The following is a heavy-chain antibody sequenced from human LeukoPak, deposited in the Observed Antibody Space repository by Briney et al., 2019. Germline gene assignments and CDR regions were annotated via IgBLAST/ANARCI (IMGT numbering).Heavy chain of an antibody. CDR3: ARGATFQRQALAY. CDR1: GYTFTEYD. Sequence: ASVKVSCKASGYTFTEYDINWVRQATGQGPELLGWMNPYSGNKAFVQKFQGRLTMTTNVSNTTVYMEFSSLRSEDTAIYYCARGATFQRQALAYWGQGTLVIVSS. D-gene: IGHD5-24*01. J-gene: IGHJ4*02. V-gene: IGHV1-8*01. CDR2: MNPYSGNK.